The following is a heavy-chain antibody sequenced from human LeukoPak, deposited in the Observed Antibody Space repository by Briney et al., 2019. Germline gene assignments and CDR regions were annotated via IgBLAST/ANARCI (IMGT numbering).Heavy chain of an antibody. D-gene: IGHD3-22*01. V-gene: IGHV1-2*02. CDR2: INPNSGGT. Sequence: ASVKVSCKASGYTFTGYYMHWVRQAPGQGLEWMGWINPNSGGTNYAQKFQGRVTMTRDTSISTAYMELRSLRSDDTAVYYCARDPAMIVVADYYGMDVWGQGTTVTVSS. J-gene: IGHJ6*02. CDR1: GYTFTGYY. CDR3: ARDPAMIVVADYYGMDV.